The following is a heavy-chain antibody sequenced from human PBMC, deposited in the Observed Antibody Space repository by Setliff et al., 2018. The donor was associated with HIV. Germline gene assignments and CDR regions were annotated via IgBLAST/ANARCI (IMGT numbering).Heavy chain of an antibody. CDR3: ASLTYCGGDCYSTGAADI. CDR2: IVVGSGNT. J-gene: IGHJ3*02. Sequence: GASVKVSCKASGFTFISSAMQWVRQARGRRLEWIGWIVVGSGNTNYAQKFQERVTITRDMSTRTTYMELSNLRSEDTAVYYCASLTYCGGDCYSTGAADIWGRGTRVSVAS. CDR1: GFTFISSA. V-gene: IGHV1-58*02. D-gene: IGHD2-21*01.